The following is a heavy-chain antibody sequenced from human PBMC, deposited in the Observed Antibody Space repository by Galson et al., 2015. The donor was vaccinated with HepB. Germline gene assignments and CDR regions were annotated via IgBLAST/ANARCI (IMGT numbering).Heavy chain of an antibody. CDR2: INRSGST. D-gene: IGHD5-12*01. V-gene: IGHV4-34*01. Sequence: SETLSLTCAVSGGSFSGYYWSWIRQPPGKGLEWIGEINRSGSTNYNPSLKSRVTISIDTSTNQFSLRLVSVTAADTAVYYCARIVGYSSLWPDWGQGTLVTVSS. J-gene: IGHJ4*02. CDR3: ARIVGYSSLWPD. CDR1: GGSFSGYY.